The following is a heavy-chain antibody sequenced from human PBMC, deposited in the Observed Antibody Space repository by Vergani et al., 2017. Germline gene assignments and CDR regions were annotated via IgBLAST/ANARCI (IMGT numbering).Heavy chain of an antibody. V-gene: IGHV3-23*01. Sequence: EVQLLESGGDLVQPGGSLRLSCAASGFTFNHYAMNWVRQAPRKGLEWVSGISGSGGSTYYAGPVKGRFTISRDSSKNTLYLQMNSLIAGDTAVNYCANANPRNSGYDYLYYYHAMDVWGQGTTVTVSS. CDR2: ISGSGGST. J-gene: IGHJ6*02. CDR1: GFTFNHYA. D-gene: IGHD5-12*01. CDR3: ANANPRNSGYDYLYYYHAMDV.